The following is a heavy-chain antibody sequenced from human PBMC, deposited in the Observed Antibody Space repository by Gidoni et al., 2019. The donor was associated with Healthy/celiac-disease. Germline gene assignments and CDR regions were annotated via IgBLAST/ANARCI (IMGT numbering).Heavy chain of an antibody. CDR1: GGSISSYY. V-gene: IGHV4-59*01. Sequence: QVQLQESGPGLVKPSETLSLTCTVSGGSISSYYWSWIRQPPGKGLEWIGYIYYSGSTNYNPSLKSRVTISVDTSKNQFSLKLSSVTAADTAVYYCARVTYSPNWGYNWFDPWGQGTLVTVSS. CDR2: IYYSGST. J-gene: IGHJ5*02. D-gene: IGHD7-27*01. CDR3: ARVTYSPNWGYNWFDP.